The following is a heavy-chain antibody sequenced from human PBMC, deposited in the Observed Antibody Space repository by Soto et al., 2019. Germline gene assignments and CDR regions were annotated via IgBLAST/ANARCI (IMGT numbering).Heavy chain of an antibody. CDR1: GYTFSRYG. CDR2: TSTNNDDT. D-gene: IGHD2-2*01. J-gene: IGHJ5*02. Sequence: ASVKVSCNASGYTFSRYGISWVRQAPGQGLQWMAWTSTNNDDTNYVEKLQGRVTLTTDMSTGTAYMELRSLRSDDTAVYYCARGKDIVVVPAAMGGGNWFDPWGQGTLVTVSS. CDR3: ARGKDIVVVPAAMGGGNWFDP. V-gene: IGHV1-18*04.